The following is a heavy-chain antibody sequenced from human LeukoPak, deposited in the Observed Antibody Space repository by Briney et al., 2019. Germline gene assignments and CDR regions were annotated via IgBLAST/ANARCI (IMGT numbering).Heavy chain of an antibody. V-gene: IGHV4-34*01. D-gene: IGHD3-10*01. CDR3: ARGYYGSGSHCCHMDV. Sequence: SETLSLTCAVYVGSFSGYYCSWIRQPPGKGLEWIGEINHSGSTNYKSSLKSRVTISVDTSKNQFSLKLSSVTAADMAVYYYARGYYGSGSHCCHMDVWGKGTTITVS. CDR1: VGSFSGYY. J-gene: IGHJ6*03. CDR2: INHSGST.